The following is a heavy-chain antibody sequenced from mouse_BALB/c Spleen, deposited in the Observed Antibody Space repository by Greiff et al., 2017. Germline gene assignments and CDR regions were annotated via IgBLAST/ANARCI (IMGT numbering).Heavy chain of an antibody. V-gene: IGHV1-14*01. D-gene: IGHD4-1*01. Sequence: VQLQQSGPELVKPGASVKMSCKASGYTFTSYVMHWVKQKPGQGLEWIGYINPYNDGTKYTEKFKGKATLTSDKSSSTAYMELSSLTSEDSAVYNCAQASNWSWFAYWGQGTLGTVSA. CDR1: GYTFTSYV. CDR2: INPYNDGT. J-gene: IGHJ3*01. CDR3: AQASNWSWFAY.